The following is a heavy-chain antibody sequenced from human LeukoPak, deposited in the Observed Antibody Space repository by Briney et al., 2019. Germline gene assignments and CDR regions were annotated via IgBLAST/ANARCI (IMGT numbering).Heavy chain of an antibody. Sequence: SEALSLTCAVYGGSFSGYYWSWIRQPPGKGLEWIGEINHSGSTNYNPSLKSRVTISVDTSKNQISLKLSSVTAADTAVYYCASLTMVRGVARPPYYYYYGMDVWGQGTTVTVSS. CDR1: GGSFSGYY. J-gene: IGHJ6*02. V-gene: IGHV4-34*01. CDR3: ASLTMVRGVARPPYYYYYGMDV. CDR2: INHSGST. D-gene: IGHD3-10*01.